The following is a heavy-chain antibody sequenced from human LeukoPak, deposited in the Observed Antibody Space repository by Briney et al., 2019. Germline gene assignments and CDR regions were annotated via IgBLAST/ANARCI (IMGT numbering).Heavy chain of an antibody. V-gene: IGHV3-48*03. CDR2: ISSSGNII. CDR3: ARGRIGYPLRY. CDR1: GFTFSSYE. D-gene: IGHD3-22*01. Sequence: GGSLRLSCAASGFTFSSYEMNWVRQAPGKGLEWVSYISSSGNIIYYADSVKGRFTISRDNAKNSLYLQMNSLSAEDTAVYYCARGRIGYPLRYWGQGTLVIVSS. J-gene: IGHJ4*02.